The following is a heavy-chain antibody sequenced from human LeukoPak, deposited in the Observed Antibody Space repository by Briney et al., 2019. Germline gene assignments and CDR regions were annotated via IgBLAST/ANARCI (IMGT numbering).Heavy chain of an antibody. J-gene: IGHJ4*02. CDR2: MNPNSGNT. CDR1: GYTFTSYD. CDR3: ARGKQLARGAFDY. V-gene: IGHV1-8*03. Sequence: ASVKVSCKASGYTFTSYDINWVRQATGQGLEWMGWMNPNSGNTGYAQKFQGRVTITRNTSISTAYMELSSLRSEDTAVYYCARGKQLARGAFDYWGQGTLVTVSS. D-gene: IGHD6-13*01.